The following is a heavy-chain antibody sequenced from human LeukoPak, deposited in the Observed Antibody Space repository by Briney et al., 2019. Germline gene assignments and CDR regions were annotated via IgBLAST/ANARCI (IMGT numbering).Heavy chain of an antibody. CDR2: TIPIFGTA. CDR1: GGTFVSYA. Sequence: ASVKVYCKASGGTFVSYAISWRRQAPGQWLELMGGTIPIFGTANYAQKFQGRVTITADESTSTAYMELSSLRSEDTAVYYCARLKDIVVVPAAYIDYWGQGTLVTVSS. V-gene: IGHV1-69*13. D-gene: IGHD2-2*01. J-gene: IGHJ4*02. CDR3: ARLKDIVVVPAAYIDY.